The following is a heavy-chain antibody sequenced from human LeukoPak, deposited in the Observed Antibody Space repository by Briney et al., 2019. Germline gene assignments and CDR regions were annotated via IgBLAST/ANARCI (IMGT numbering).Heavy chain of an antibody. CDR1: AYTFDNYY. D-gene: IGHD3-3*01. CDR3: AREGCNDSDP. V-gene: IGHV1-2*02. Sequence: ASVKVSCKASAYTFDNYYIHWVRQAPGQGLEWMGWINPGTGDTNYAHNLQGTVTMTRDTSLDTAYLDLTRLTPDDTALYYCAREGCNDSDPWGQGTLVTVSS. J-gene: IGHJ5*02. CDR2: INPGTGDT.